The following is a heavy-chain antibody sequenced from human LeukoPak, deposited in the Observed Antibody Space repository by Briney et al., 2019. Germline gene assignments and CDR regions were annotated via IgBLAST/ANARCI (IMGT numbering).Heavy chain of an antibody. Sequence: GASVKVSCKASGYTFTSYGISWVRQAPGQGLEWMGWISAYNGNTNYAQKLRGRVTMTTDTSTSAAYMELRSLRSDDTAVYYCARDGVTVAGTPLGYWGQGTLVTVSS. J-gene: IGHJ4*02. CDR2: ISAYNGNT. CDR3: ARDGVTVAGTPLGY. D-gene: IGHD6-19*01. V-gene: IGHV1-18*01. CDR1: GYTFTSYG.